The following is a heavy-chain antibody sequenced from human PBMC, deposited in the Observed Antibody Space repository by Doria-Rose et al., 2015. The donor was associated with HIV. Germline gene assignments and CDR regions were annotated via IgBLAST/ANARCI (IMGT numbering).Heavy chain of an antibody. D-gene: IGHD3-10*01. Sequence: GKGLEWVSGINWNGGSTGYADSVKGRFTISRDNAKNSLYLQMNSLRAEDTALYYCARDGAGLYYYGSGSYPTWGQGTMVTVSS. CDR2: INWNGGST. CDR3: ARDGAGLYYYGSGSYPT. V-gene: IGHV3-20*03. J-gene: IGHJ3*01.